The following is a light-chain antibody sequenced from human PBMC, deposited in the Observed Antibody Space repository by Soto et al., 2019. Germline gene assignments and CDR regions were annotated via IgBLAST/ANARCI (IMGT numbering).Light chain of an antibody. CDR3: QQSYSTPPRT. CDR2: AAS. Sequence: DIQMTQSPSSLSASVGDRVTITCRASQSISSYLNWYQQKPGKAPKLLIYAASILQSGVPSRFSGSVSGTDFTLTISSLQPEDFATYYCQQSYSTPPRTFGQGTKVEIK. J-gene: IGKJ1*01. V-gene: IGKV1-39*01. CDR1: QSISSY.